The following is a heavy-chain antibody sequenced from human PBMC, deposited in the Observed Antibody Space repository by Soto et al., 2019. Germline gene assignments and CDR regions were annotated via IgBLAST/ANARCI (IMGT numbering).Heavy chain of an antibody. J-gene: IGHJ3*02. CDR2: IYFRGNT. D-gene: IGHD3-22*01. CDR3: AREGGSYDSGGYLIRGAFDI. V-gene: IGHV4-31*03. CDR1: GDSISRIDYY. Sequence: TLSLTCSVSGDSISRIDYYWTWIRQHPEKGLEWIGNIYFRGNTYYSPSLESRLTISVDTSKNQFSLKLTSVTAADTAVYYCAREGGSYDSGGYLIRGAFDIWGQGTMVTVSS.